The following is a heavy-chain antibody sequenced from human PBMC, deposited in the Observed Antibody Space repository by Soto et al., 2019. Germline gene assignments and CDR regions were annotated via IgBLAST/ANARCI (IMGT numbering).Heavy chain of an antibody. V-gene: IGHV1-3*01. D-gene: IGHD3-10*01. CDR3: ARPKYGSGSYYNSRTVDY. Sequence: GASVKVSCKPSGYTFTSYAMHWVRQAPGQRLEWMGWINAGNGNTKYSQKFQGRVTITRDTSASTAYMELSSLRSEDTAVYYCARPKYGSGSYYNSRTVDYWGQGTLVTVSS. CDR1: GYTFTSYA. J-gene: IGHJ4*02. CDR2: INAGNGNT.